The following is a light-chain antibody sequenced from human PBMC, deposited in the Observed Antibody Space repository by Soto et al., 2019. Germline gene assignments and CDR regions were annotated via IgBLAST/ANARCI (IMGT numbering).Light chain of an antibody. CDR2: AAS. Sequence: EIVLTQSPGTLSLSPGERATLSCRASQSVSSSHLAWYQHKPGQAPRLLIYAASNRATGIPARFSGSGSGTDFTLTISSLEPEDFAVYYCQQYNSYSWTFGQGTKVDIK. V-gene: IGKV3-20*01. CDR1: QSVSSSH. J-gene: IGKJ1*01. CDR3: QQYNSYSWT.